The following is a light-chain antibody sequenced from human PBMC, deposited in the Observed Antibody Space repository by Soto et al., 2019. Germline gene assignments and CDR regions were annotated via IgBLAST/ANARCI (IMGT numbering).Light chain of an antibody. Sequence: QSALAQPPSVSGAPGQRVTISCTGSSFNIGAGYDVHWYQQLPGRAPKLLIYGNNNRPSGAPDRFSGSKSGTSASLAITGLQAEDEADYYCQSYDSSLSGAVFGGGTK. CDR1: SFNIGAGYD. CDR3: QSYDSSLSGAV. CDR2: GNN. J-gene: IGLJ2*01. V-gene: IGLV1-40*01.